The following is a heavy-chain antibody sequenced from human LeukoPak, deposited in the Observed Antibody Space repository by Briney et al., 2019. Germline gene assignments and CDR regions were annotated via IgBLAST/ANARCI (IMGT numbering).Heavy chain of an antibody. CDR2: TYYTGTT. CDR3: ARDYDSSGLRSFDL. Sequence: SETLSLTCTVSGASISDYYWSWIRKPPGKGLEWIGYTYYTGTTKYNPSLTSRVTISVDTSKSQFSLKLSSVTAADTAVYYCARDYDSSGLRSFDLWGRGTLVTVSS. J-gene: IGHJ2*01. CDR1: GASISDYY. V-gene: IGHV4-59*01. D-gene: IGHD3-22*01.